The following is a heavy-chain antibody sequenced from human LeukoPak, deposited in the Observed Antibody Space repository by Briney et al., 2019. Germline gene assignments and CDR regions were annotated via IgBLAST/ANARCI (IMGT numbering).Heavy chain of an antibody. D-gene: IGHD3-9*01. CDR2: IYYSGST. J-gene: IGHJ4*02. CDR3: ARPNLTYLTVAGFDY. Sequence: PSETLSLTCTVSGGSISSSSYYWGWIRHPPGKGLEWIGSIYYSGSTYYNPSLKSRVTISVDTSKNQFSQKLSSVTAADTAVYYCARPNLTYLTVAGFDYWGQGTLVTVSS. V-gene: IGHV4-39*01. CDR1: GGSISSSSYY.